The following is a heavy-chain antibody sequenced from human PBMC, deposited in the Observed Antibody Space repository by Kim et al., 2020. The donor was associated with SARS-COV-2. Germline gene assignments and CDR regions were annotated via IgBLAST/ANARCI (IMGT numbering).Heavy chain of an antibody. V-gene: IGHV4-59*01. CDR3: ARGAGRYNY. D-gene: IGHD1-1*01. CDR2: IYYSGRT. J-gene: IGHJ4*02. Sequence: SETLSLTCTVSGGSISPDYWSWLRQPPGKGLEWIGYIYYSGRTKYNPFLQSRGTTSLDTSKHQFSLKLSSMTAADTAVYYCARGAGRYNYWGRGTLVTVS. CDR1: GGSISPDY.